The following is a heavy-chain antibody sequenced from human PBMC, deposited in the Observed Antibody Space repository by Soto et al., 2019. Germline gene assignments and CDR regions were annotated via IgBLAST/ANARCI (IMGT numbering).Heavy chain of an antibody. V-gene: IGHV1-2*04. J-gene: IGHJ6*03. Sequence: GASVKVSCKASGYTFTGYYMHCVRQAPGQGLEWMGWINPNSGGTNYAQKFQGWVTMTRDTSISTAYMELSRLRSDDTAVYYCARGVVPAVTGYYYMDVWGKGTTVTVSS. CDR3: ARGVVPAVTGYYYMDV. CDR1: GYTFTGYY. D-gene: IGHD2-2*01. CDR2: INPNSGGT.